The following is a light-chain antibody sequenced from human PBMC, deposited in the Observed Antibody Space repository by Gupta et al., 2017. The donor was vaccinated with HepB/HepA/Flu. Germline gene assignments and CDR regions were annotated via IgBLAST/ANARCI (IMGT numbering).Light chain of an antibody. Sequence: ELVLTPPPATLSLSPGERATLSCRASRSLSSYLAWYQQNPGQAPRLLIYDASSRATGVPARFSGSGSGTDFTLTISSLEPEDFAVYYCQQRSNGLTFGGGTKVEIK. CDR3: QQRSNGLT. CDR2: DAS. V-gene: IGKV3-11*01. J-gene: IGKJ4*01. CDR1: RSLSSY.